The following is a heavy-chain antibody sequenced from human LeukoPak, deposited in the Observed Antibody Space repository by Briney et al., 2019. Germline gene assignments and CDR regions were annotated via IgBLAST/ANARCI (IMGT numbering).Heavy chain of an antibody. D-gene: IGHD3-10*01. J-gene: IGHJ4*02. CDR2: ISGTGYNT. V-gene: IGHV3-23*01. Sequence: QAGGSLRLSCAASGFTFRNCAMSWVRQAPGKGLEWVSGISGTGYNTYYADSVKGRFTISRDNSKNTLYLQMNSLGAEDTAVYYCAKHVSGSLFYFDYWGQRTLVTVSS. CDR1: GFTFRNCA. CDR3: AKHVSGSLFYFDY.